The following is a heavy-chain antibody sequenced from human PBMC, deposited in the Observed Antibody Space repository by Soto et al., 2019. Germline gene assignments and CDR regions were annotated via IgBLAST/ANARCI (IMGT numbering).Heavy chain of an antibody. J-gene: IGHJ5*02. Sequence: GAPVKVSCKASGYTFTSYGISWVRQAPGQGLEWMGWINAGNGNTKYSQKFQGRVTITRDTSASTAYMELSSLRSEDTAVYYCARGIRFLEWARSDPPRLNWFDPWGQGTLVTV. CDR3: ARGIRFLEWARSDPPRLNWFDP. CDR2: INAGNGNT. V-gene: IGHV1-18*04. D-gene: IGHD3-3*01. CDR1: GYTFTSYG.